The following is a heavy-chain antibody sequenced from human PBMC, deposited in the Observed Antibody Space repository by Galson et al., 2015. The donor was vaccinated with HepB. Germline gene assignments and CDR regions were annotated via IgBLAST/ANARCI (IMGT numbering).Heavy chain of an antibody. CDR2: ISGSGGST. Sequence: SLRLSSAASGFTFSSCAMSWVRQAPGKGLEWVSAISGSGGSTYYADSVKGRFTISRDNSKNTLYLQMNSLRAEDTAVYYCAKYYYDSSGYYYGPNWFDPWGQGTLVTVSS. CDR1: GFTFSSCA. CDR3: AKYYYDSSGYYYGPNWFDP. V-gene: IGHV3-23*01. J-gene: IGHJ5*02. D-gene: IGHD3-22*01.